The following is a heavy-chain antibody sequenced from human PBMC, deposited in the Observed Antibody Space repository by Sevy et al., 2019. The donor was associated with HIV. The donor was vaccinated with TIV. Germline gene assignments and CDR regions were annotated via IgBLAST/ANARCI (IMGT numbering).Heavy chain of an antibody. D-gene: IGHD2-2*02. Sequence: GGSLRLSCAASGFTFSSYSMNWVRQAPGKGLEWVSSISDSSNYIYYADSVKGRFTISRDNAKNSLYLQMNSLRAEDTAVYYCARRYCSLTSCYMHDAFDIWGQGTVVTVSS. J-gene: IGHJ3*02. CDR2: ISDSSNYI. CDR1: GFTFSSYS. V-gene: IGHV3-21*01. CDR3: ARRYCSLTSCYMHDAFDI.